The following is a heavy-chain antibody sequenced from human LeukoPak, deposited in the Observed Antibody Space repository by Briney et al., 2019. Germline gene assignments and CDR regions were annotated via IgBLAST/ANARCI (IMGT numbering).Heavy chain of an antibody. Sequence: PGGSLRLSCAASGFTFSSYAMSRVRQAPGKGLEWVSAISGNGGSTYYADSVKGRFTISRDNSKNTLYLQMNSLRAEDTAVYYCARLGTRMVAATINPFDYWGQGTLVTVSS. CDR2: ISGNGGST. J-gene: IGHJ4*02. CDR1: GFTFSSYA. D-gene: IGHD2-15*01. V-gene: IGHV3-23*01. CDR3: ARLGTRMVAATINPFDY.